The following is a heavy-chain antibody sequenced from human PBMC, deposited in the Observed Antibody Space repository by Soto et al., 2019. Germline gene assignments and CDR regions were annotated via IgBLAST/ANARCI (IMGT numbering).Heavy chain of an antibody. D-gene: IGHD2-15*01. Sequence: ASVKVSCKASGYKFTTYFIHWVRQAPGQGLEWMGMIHPSGDTGYAQKFRGGVTMTIDTSTTTAYMELSNLTSEETAVYFSVRGYCATSPCSGDFQFWGQGTLVTVSS. CDR1: GYKFTTYF. CDR2: IHPSGDT. J-gene: IGHJ1*01. CDR3: VRGYCATSPCSGDFQF. V-gene: IGHV1-46*01.